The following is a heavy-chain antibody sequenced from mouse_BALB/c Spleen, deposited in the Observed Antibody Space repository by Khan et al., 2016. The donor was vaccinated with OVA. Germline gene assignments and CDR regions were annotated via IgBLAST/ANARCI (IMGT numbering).Heavy chain of an antibody. CDR1: GYSITSGYA. CDR2: ISYSGST. J-gene: IGHJ2*01. CDR3: SRTARLTY. V-gene: IGHV3-2*02. Sequence: VQLKESGPGLVKPSQSLSLTCTVTGYSITSGYAWNWIRQFPGNKLEWMGYISYSGSTNYNPSLKSRISITRDTSKNQFFLQLNSVTTEDTATXYCSRTARLTYWGQGTTLTVS. D-gene: IGHD3-3*01.